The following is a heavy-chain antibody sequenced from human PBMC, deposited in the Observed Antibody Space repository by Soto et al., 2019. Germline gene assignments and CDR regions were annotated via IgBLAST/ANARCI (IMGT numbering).Heavy chain of an antibody. Sequence: QVQLQESGPGLVKPSGTLSLTCAVSGGSISSSNWWSWVRQPPGKGLEWIGEIYHSGSTNYNPSLKSXXTXSXXKSKNQFSLKLSSVTAADTAVYYCARYLKGTPGDYWGQGTLVTVSS. CDR1: GGSISSSNW. CDR2: IYHSGST. V-gene: IGHV4-4*02. J-gene: IGHJ4*02. CDR3: ARYLKGTPGDY.